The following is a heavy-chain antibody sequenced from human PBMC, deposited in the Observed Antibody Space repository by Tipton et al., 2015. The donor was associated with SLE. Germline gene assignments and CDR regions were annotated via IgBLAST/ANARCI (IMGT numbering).Heavy chain of an antibody. CDR2: IYYSGST. CDR1: GGSISSYY. Sequence: TLSLTCTVSGGSISSYYWSWIRQPPGKGLEWIGYIYYSGSTNYNPSLKSRVTISPDTSKNQFSLKLSSVTAADTAVYYCARDSGLGTYDSSGYYSPDAFDIWGQGTMVTVSS. J-gene: IGHJ3*02. D-gene: IGHD3-22*01. CDR3: ARDSGLGTYDSSGYYSPDAFDI. V-gene: IGHV4-59*01.